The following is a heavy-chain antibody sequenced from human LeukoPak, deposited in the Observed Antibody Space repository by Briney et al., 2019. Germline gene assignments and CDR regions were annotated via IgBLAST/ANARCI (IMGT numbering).Heavy chain of an antibody. V-gene: IGHV3-30*01. CDR1: GFTFSSYA. D-gene: IGHD1-26*01. CDR3: ARDIVGAIDY. Sequence: PGRSLRLSCAASGFTFSSYAMHWVRQAPGKGLEWVAVISYDGGNKYYADSVKGRFTISRDNSKNTLYLQTNSLKAEDTAVYYCARDIVGAIDYWGQGTLVTVSS. J-gene: IGHJ4*02. CDR2: ISYDGGNK.